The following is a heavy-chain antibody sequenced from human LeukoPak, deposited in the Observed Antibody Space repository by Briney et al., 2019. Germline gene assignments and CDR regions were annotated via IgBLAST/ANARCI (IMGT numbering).Heavy chain of an antibody. V-gene: IGHV3-30*02. Sequence: GGSLRLSCAASGFSFSSYNMHWVRQAPGKGLEWVGFTWNHGNDQDYADSVKGRFTISRDNSKNTLYLQVNSLRAEDTAVYYCAKDSGGGDCAFDYWGQGTLVTVSS. J-gene: IGHJ4*02. CDR1: GFSFSSYN. D-gene: IGHD2-21*02. CDR2: TWNHGNDQ. CDR3: AKDSGGGDCAFDY.